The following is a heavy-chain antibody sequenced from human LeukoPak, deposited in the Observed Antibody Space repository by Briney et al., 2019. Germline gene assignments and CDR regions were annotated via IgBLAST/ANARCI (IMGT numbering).Heavy chain of an antibody. CDR2: ISGSGDST. D-gene: IGHD2-2*01. V-gene: IGHV3-23*01. Sequence: GGSLRLSCAASGFTFSSYAMSWVRQAPGKGLEWVSAISGSGDSTYYADSVKGRFTISRDNSKNTLYLQMNSLRAEDTAVYYCAKDPVVPASYYYYGMDVWGQGTTVTVSS. CDR1: GFTFSSYA. J-gene: IGHJ6*02. CDR3: AKDPVVPASYYYYGMDV.